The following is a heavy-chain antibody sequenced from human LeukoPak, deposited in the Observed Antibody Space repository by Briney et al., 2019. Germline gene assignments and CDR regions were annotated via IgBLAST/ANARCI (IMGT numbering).Heavy chain of an antibody. J-gene: IGHJ4*02. CDR3: ARDGGRWGSRYFDF. CDR2: IYYSGST. Sequence: SETLSLTCTVSGGSISSYYWNWIRQAPGKGLEWIGYIYYSGSTKYNPSLKSRVTMSVDTSKNQFSLKVTCVTAADTAVYYCARDGGRWGSRYFDFWGQGALVTVSS. D-gene: IGHD3-16*01. CDR1: GGSISSYY. V-gene: IGHV4-59*01.